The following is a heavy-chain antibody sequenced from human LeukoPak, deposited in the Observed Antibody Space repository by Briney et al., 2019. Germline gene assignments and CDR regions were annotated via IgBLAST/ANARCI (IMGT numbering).Heavy chain of an antibody. CDR2: ISSSSFKI. CDR1: GGSISSYY. Sequence: LSLTCTVSGGSISSYYWSWIRQPPGKGLEWVSYISSSSFKIGYADSVRGRFTISRDNSKNSLYLQMGSLRVEDTAVYYCVRDPSYGSSWYYYMDVWGKGTTVTVSS. CDR3: VRDPSYGSSWYYYMDV. J-gene: IGHJ6*03. D-gene: IGHD6-13*01. V-gene: IGHV3-11*06.